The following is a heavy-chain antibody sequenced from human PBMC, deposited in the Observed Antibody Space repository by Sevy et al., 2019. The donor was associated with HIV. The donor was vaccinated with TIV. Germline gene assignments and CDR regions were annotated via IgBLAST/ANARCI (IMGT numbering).Heavy chain of an antibody. CDR2: ISFDGSYK. CDR1: GFTFTLYS. D-gene: IGHD1-1*01. CDR3: ALERLSSDVAEYFQN. Sequence: GGSLRLSCAASGFTFTLYSMHWVRQAPGKGLEWVATISFDGSYKHYADSVKGRFTISRDNSQNSLYLQMNSLRTEDTAVYYCALERLSSDVAEYFQNWGQGTLVTVSS. J-gene: IGHJ1*01. V-gene: IGHV3-30-3*01.